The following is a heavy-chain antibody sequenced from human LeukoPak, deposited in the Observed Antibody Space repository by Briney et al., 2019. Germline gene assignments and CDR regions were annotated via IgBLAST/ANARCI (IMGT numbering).Heavy chain of an antibody. CDR1: GYSISSGYY. Sequence: PSETLSLTCTVSGYSISSGYYWGWIRQPPGKGLEWIGNIYHSGTTSYNPSLKNRVTISVDTSKNQFSLKLSSVTAADTAMYYCAEVGMRPTRPFFDYWGQGTLVTVSS. D-gene: IGHD1-26*01. CDR3: AEVGMRPTRPFFDY. J-gene: IGHJ4*02. CDR2: IYHSGTT. V-gene: IGHV4-38-2*02.